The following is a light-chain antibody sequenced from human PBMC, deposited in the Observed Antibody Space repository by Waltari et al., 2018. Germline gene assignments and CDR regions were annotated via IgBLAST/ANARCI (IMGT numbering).Light chain of an antibody. CDR2: KAS. CDR1: QSISNW. Sequence: DIQMTQSHSTLSASVGDRVPITCRASQSISNWLAWYQQKPGKAPKLLIYKASNLESGVPSRFSGGGSGTEFTLTISSLQPDDFATYYCQQYDNYWTFGQGTKVEI. V-gene: IGKV1-5*03. J-gene: IGKJ1*01. CDR3: QQYDNYWT.